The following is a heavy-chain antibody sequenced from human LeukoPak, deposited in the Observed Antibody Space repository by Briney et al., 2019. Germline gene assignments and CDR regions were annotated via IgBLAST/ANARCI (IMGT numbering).Heavy chain of an antibody. Sequence: SETLSLTCTVSGRSISSYYWSWIRQPPGKGLEWIGYIYYSGSTAYNPSLKSRVTISVDTSKNQFSLKLSSVTAADTAVYYCARGSYGSGSYLGLNWFDPWGQGTLVTVSS. CDR1: GRSISSYY. J-gene: IGHJ5*02. CDR2: IYYSGST. CDR3: ARGSYGSGSYLGLNWFDP. D-gene: IGHD3-10*01. V-gene: IGHV4-59*01.